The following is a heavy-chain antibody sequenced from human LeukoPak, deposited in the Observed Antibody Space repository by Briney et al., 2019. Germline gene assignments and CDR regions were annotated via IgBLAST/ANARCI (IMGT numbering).Heavy chain of an antibody. D-gene: IGHD4-23*01. CDR2: IYSSGST. CDR3: ARGGKATVVTM. V-gene: IGHV4-4*07. CDR1: GGSINSYY. Sequence: SETLSLTCTVTGGSINSYYWSWIRQPAGKGLEWIGRIYSSGSTNYDPSLKSRVSMSVDTSKNQFSLKLTSVTAADTAVYYCARGGKATVVTMWGQGILVTVSS. J-gene: IGHJ4*02.